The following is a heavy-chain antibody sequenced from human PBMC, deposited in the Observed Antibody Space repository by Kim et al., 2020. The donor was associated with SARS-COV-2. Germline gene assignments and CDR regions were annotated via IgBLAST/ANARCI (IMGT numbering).Heavy chain of an antibody. CDR2: K. Sequence: KTYEDSVKGRFTISRANAKHTLYLQMNSLRAEDTAVYYCTRGAYYHMDVWGQGTPVIVSS. J-gene: IGHJ6*02. V-gene: IGHV3-74*01. CDR3: TRGAYYHMDV.